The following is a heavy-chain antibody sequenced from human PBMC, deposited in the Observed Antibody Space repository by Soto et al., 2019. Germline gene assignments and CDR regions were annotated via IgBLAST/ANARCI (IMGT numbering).Heavy chain of an antibody. CDR3: ARAARADGITAMVYYYFDY. CDR2: INAGNGNT. V-gene: IGHV1-3*01. J-gene: IGHJ4*02. Sequence: ASVKVSCKASGYTFTSYAMHWVRQAPGQRLEWMGWINAGNGNTKYSQKFQGRVTITRDTSASTAYMELSSLRSEDTAVCYCARAARADGITAMVYYYFDYWGQGTLVTVSS. CDR1: GYTFTSYA. D-gene: IGHD5-18*01.